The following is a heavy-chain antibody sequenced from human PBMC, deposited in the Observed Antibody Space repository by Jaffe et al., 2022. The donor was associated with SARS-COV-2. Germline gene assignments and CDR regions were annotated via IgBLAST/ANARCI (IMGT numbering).Heavy chain of an antibody. D-gene: IGHD6-6*01. CDR2: ISWNSGSI. V-gene: IGHV3-9*01. CDR1: GFTFDDYA. CDR3: AKDYLIAAHTLIDAFDI. Sequence: EVQLVESGGGLVQPGRSLRLSCAASGFTFDDYAMHWVRQAPGKGLEWVSGISWNSGSIGYADSVKGRFTISRDNAKNSLYLQMNSLRAEDTALYYCAKDYLIAAHTLIDAFDIWGQGTMVTVSS. J-gene: IGHJ3*02.